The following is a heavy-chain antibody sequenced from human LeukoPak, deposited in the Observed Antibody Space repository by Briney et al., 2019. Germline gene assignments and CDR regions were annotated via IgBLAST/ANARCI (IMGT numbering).Heavy chain of an antibody. CDR3: SRGYSGASVYAFDI. CDR2: ISGSGGDT. V-gene: IGHV3-23*01. CDR1: GFTFSSYA. D-gene: IGHD1-26*01. J-gene: IGHJ3*02. Sequence: PGGSLRLSCAASGFTFSSYAMSWVRQAPGKGLEWVSAISGSGGDTYYADSVKGRFTISRDKSKNTLYLQMNSLTGEDTAIYHCSRGYSGASVYAFDIWGQGTMVTVSS.